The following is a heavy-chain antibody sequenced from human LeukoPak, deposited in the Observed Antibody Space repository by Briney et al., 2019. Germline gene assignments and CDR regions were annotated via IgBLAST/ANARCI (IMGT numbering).Heavy chain of an antibody. Sequence: GGSLRLSCAASGFTFSSYAMSWVRQAPGKGLEWVSAISGSGGSTYYADSVKGRFTISRDNSKNTLYLQMNSLRAEDTAVYYCAKGSFVPTVKQAADYWGREPWSPSPQ. J-gene: IGHJ4*02. CDR3: AKGSFVPTVKQAADY. CDR1: GFTFSSYA. CDR2: ISGSGGST. D-gene: IGHD4-17*01. V-gene: IGHV3-23*01.